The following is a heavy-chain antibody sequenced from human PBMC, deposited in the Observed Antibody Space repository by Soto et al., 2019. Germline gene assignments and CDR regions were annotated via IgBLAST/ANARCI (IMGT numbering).Heavy chain of an antibody. CDR2: IWYDGSNK. J-gene: IGHJ4*02. CDR3: ARVGEGSWTPVDY. V-gene: IGHV3-33*01. CDR1: GFTFRSHG. D-gene: IGHD3-10*01. Sequence: QVQLVESGGGVVQPGRSLRLSCSASGFTFRSHGMHWVRQAPGKGLEWVAVIWYDGSNKYYADSVKGRFTISRDNYKNKLYLQSNSLRAEDTAVYYCARVGEGSWTPVDYWGQGTLVTVAS.